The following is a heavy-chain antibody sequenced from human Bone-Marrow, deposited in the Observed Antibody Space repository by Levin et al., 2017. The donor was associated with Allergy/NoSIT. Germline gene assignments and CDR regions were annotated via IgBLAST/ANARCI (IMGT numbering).Heavy chain of an antibody. CDR3: AREKSRSWYFFDY. D-gene: IGHD6-13*01. V-gene: IGHV3-33*01. J-gene: IGHJ4*02. CDR2: IWYDGSNK. Sequence: GGSLRLSCAASGFTFSSYGMHWVRQAPGKGLEWVAVIWYDGSNKYYADSVKGRFTISRDNSKNTLYLQMNSLRAEDTAVYYCAREKSRSWYFFDYWGQGTLVTVSS. CDR1: GFTFSSYG.